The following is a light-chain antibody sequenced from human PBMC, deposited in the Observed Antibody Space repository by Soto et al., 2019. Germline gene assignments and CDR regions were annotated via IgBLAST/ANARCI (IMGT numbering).Light chain of an antibody. J-gene: IGKJ1*01. CDR2: IAS. CDR3: QQYGSSPWT. Sequence: EIVLTQSPGTLSLSPGERATLSCRASQSVSSDYLAWYQQKSGQTPRLLIYIASSRAPGIPDRFSGCGSGTHFTLTISRVEPEDFAVYYCQQYGSSPWTFGQGTKVEI. CDR1: QSVSSDY. V-gene: IGKV3-20*01.